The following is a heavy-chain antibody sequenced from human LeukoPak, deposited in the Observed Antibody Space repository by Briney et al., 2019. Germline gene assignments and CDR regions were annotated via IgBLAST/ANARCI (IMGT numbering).Heavy chain of an antibody. D-gene: IGHD3-16*02. Sequence: GGSLRLSCAASRFMFSDHYMDWVRQAPGKGLEWVGRIRNKANSYTTQYAASVKGRFIISRDDSKNSLSLQMNSLKSEDTAVYYCCRVQLGYRAVGPLDDWGQGVLVTVSS. J-gene: IGHJ4*02. CDR1: RFMFSDHY. V-gene: IGHV3-72*01. CDR2: IRNKANSYTT. CDR3: CRVQLGYRAVGPLDD.